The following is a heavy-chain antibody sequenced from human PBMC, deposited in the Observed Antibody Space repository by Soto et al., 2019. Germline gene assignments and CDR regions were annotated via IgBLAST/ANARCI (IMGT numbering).Heavy chain of an antibody. CDR3: ARAEYSSGWYEY. Sequence: ASVKVSFKASGYTFTSYGISWVRQAPGQGLEWMGWISAYNGNTNYAQRLQGRVTMTTDTSTSTAYMELRSLRSDDTAVYYCARAEYSSGWYEYWGQGTLVTVSS. CDR2: ISAYNGNT. D-gene: IGHD6-19*01. CDR1: GYTFTSYG. V-gene: IGHV1-18*01. J-gene: IGHJ4*02.